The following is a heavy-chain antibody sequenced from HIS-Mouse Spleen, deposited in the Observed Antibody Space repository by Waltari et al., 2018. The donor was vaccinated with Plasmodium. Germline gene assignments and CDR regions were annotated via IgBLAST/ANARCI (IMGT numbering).Heavy chain of an antibody. J-gene: IGHJ4*02. Sequence: QVQLQESGPGLVKPSQTLSLTCTVSGGSISSGGYYWSWIRQHPGKGLEWIGYIYYSGSTYYNPSLKIRVTISVDTSKNHFSLKLSSVTAADTAVYYCARSIAATVTFYFDYWGQGTLVTVSS. D-gene: IGHD6-13*01. V-gene: IGHV4-31*03. CDR1: GGSISSGGYY. CDR2: IYYSGST. CDR3: ARSIAATVTFYFDY.